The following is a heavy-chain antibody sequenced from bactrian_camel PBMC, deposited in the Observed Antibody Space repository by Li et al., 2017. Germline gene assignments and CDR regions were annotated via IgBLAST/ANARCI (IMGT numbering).Heavy chain of an antibody. Sequence: HVQLVESGGGSVQAGGSLKLSCLLPEHTYMAWFRQAPGKEREGVAAVYNRIVLKTYYADSVKDRFNISRDNAQNTVSLVMNGLKPEDTALYYCVADLVWCTVVPGADQKFDYWGQGTQVTVS. CDR3: VADLVWCTVVPGADQKFDY. CDR1: EHTY. V-gene: IGHV3-3*01. J-gene: IGHJ4*01. D-gene: IGHD2*01. CDR2: VYNRIVLKT.